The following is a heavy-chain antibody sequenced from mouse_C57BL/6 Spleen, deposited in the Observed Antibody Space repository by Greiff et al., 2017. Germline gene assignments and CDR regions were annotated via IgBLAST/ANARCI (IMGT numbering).Heavy chain of an antibody. Sequence: QVQLQQPGAELVRPGSSVKLSCKASGYTFTSYWMHWVKQRPIQGLEWIGNIDPSDSETHYNQKFKDKATLTVDKSSRTAYMQLSSLTSEDSAVYYCERSRRVAPVYAMDYWGQGTSVTVSS. CDR3: ERSRRVAPVYAMDY. D-gene: IGHD6-1*01. J-gene: IGHJ4*01. V-gene: IGHV1-52*01. CDR2: IDPSDSET. CDR1: GYTFTSYW.